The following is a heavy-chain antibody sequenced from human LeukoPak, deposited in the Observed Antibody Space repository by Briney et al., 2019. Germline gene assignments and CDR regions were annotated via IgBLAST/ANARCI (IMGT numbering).Heavy chain of an antibody. V-gene: IGHV4-4*07. CDR2: IYTSGST. CDR3: ARGERYDYYGSGSYYDLDY. CDR1: AYSISSGYY. J-gene: IGHJ4*02. D-gene: IGHD3-10*01. Sequence: PSETLSLTCAVSAYSISSGYYWSWIRQPAGKGLEWIGRIYTSGSTNYNPSLKSRVTMSVDTSKNQFSLKLSSVTAADTAVYYCARGERYDYYGSGSYYDLDYWGQGTLVTVSS.